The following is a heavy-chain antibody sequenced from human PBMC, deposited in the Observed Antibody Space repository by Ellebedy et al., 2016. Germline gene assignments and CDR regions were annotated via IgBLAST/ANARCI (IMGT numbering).Heavy chain of an antibody. CDR2: IWYDGINK. J-gene: IGHJ4*02. CDR1: GFTFSSYG. Sequence: GGSLRLSCAASGFTFSSYGMPWVRQAQGKGLEWVAVIWYDGINKYYADSVKGRFTISRDNSKNTLYLQMNSLRSEDTAVYYCARSITGTTCCLGYWGQGTLVTVSS. D-gene: IGHD1-20*01. CDR3: ARSITGTTCCLGY. V-gene: IGHV3-33*08.